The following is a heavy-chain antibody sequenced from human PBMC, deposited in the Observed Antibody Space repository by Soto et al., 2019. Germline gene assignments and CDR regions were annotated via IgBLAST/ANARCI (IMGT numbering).Heavy chain of an antibody. Sequence: SETLSLTCTVSGGSISSSSYYWGWIRQPPGKGLEWIGSIYYSGSTYYNPSLKSRVTISVDTSKNQFPLKLSSVTAADTAVYYCVLGWSGYSYGLFDPWGQGTLVTVSS. CDR2: IYYSGST. CDR1: GGSISSSSYY. J-gene: IGHJ5*02. D-gene: IGHD5-18*01. CDR3: VLGWSGYSYGLFDP. V-gene: IGHV4-39*01.